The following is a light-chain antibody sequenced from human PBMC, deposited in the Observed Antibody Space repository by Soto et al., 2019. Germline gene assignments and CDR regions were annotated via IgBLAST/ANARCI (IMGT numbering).Light chain of an antibody. CDR1: QSTSSAY. CDR2: GAS. V-gene: IGKV3-20*01. Sequence: DIVLTQSPGTLSLSAWDRATLSCRTSQSTSSAYLAWYQQRTGQAPRLPIYGASSRATGIPDRFNGSGSGTDLTFTISRLEPEDFAVYYCQQYHWAPDTFGQGTRLDIK. CDR3: QQYHWAPDT. J-gene: IGKJ5*01.